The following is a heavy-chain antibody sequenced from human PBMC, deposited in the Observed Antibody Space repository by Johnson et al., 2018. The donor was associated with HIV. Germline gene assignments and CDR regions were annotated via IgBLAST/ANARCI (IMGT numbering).Heavy chain of an antibody. Sequence: VQLVESGGGVVQPGRSLRLSCAASEFTFSNYAMHWVRQAPGKGLEWVGRLKSRTDGETADYAAPVKGRFTISRDDSKNTLYLQMNSLKTEDTALYYCTTDVPGGPYYNAFDIWGQGTMVTVSS. CDR3: TTDVPGGPYYNAFDI. V-gene: IGHV3-15*01. D-gene: IGHD1-26*01. CDR1: EFTFSNYA. CDR2: LKSRTDGETA. J-gene: IGHJ3*02.